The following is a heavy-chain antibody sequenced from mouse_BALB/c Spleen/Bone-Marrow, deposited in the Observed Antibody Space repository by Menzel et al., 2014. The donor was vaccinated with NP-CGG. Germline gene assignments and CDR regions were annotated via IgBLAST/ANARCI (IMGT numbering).Heavy chain of an antibody. CDR2: ISSGGSYT. Sequence: EVKLVETGGGLVKLGGSLKLSCAASGFTFSSYAMSWARQTPEKRLEWVATISSGGSYTYYPDSVKGRCTVSRDNAKNTLYREMSSVRSEDAAMYYCARHGITRLLDYWGQGTALTGS. V-gene: IGHV5-9-3*01. J-gene: IGHJ2*01. CDR1: GFTFSSYA. CDR3: ARHGITRLLDY. D-gene: IGHD2-4*01.